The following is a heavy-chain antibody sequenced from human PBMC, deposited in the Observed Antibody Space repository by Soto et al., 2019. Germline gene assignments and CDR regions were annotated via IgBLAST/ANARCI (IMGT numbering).Heavy chain of an antibody. Sequence: EVQLVESGGGLAQPGWSRRLSCAASGFNFDDHAMHWVRQTPGKGLEWVSGISWNSVTINYADSIKGRFTISRDNAKRTLYLQMNNLRPADTAMYFCVRSSGSQPRAGWFDAWGQGTLVTVS. J-gene: IGHJ5*02. CDR2: ISWNSVTI. V-gene: IGHV3-9*01. CDR1: GFNFDDHA. CDR3: VRSSGSQPRAGWFDA. D-gene: IGHD1-26*01.